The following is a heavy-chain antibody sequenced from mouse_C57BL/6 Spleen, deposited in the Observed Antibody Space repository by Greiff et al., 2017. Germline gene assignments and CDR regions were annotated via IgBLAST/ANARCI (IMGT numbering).Heavy chain of an antibody. V-gene: IGHV1-18*01. Sequence: EVQLQQSGPELVKPGASVKIPCKASGYTFTDYNMDWVKQSHGKSLEWIGDINPNNGGTIYNQKFKGKATLTVDKSSSTAYMELRSLTSEDTAVYYCARGRWLRQEYYFDYWGQGTTLTVSS. CDR3: ARGRWLRQEYYFDY. CDR1: GYTFTDYN. CDR2: INPNNGGT. J-gene: IGHJ2*01. D-gene: IGHD2-2*01.